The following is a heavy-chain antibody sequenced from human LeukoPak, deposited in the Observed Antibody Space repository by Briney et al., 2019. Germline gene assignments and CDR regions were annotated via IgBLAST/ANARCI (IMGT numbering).Heavy chain of an antibody. CDR1: GGSISSGSYY. CDR2: IYTSGST. Sequence: PSQTLSLTCTVSGGSISSGSYYWSWIRQPAGKGLEWIGRIYTSGSTNYNPSLKSRVTISVDTSKNQFSLKLSSVTAADTAVYYCARLYKNAFDIWGQGTMVTVSS. J-gene: IGHJ3*02. V-gene: IGHV4-61*02. CDR3: ARLYKNAFDI. D-gene: IGHD1-14*01.